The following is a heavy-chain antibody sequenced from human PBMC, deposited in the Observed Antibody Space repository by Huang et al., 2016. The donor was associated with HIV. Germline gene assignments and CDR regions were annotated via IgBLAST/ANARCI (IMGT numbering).Heavy chain of an antibody. Sequence: QVQLVQSGAEVKKPGASVKVSCKVSGYTLTELTMHWVRQAPGKGLQWMGRFDPEEGESSPAQEFQGRVTLTEDTSTDTAYMEMTSLRSADTAVYYCVAMPLYCYGVAVQSGFDHWGQGTLVTVSS. V-gene: IGHV1-24*01. J-gene: IGHJ4*02. CDR2: FDPEEGES. CDR1: GYTLTELT. CDR3: VAMPLYCYGVAVQSGFDH. D-gene: IGHD3-10*01.